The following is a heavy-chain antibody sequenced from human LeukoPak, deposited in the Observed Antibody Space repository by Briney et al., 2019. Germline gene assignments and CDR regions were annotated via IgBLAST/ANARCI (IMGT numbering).Heavy chain of an antibody. J-gene: IGHJ4*02. Sequence: GGSLRLSCVASGFTFRNSAMIWVRQAPGKGLEGGSTIIGSGGRTYYADSVKGRFTSSRDNSKNTLYLQMNSLRAEDTAVYYCAKVVVVAASRYYFDYWGQGTLVTVSS. V-gene: IGHV3-23*01. CDR3: AKVVVVAASRYYFDY. CDR1: GFTFRNSA. D-gene: IGHD2-15*01. CDR2: IIGSGGRT.